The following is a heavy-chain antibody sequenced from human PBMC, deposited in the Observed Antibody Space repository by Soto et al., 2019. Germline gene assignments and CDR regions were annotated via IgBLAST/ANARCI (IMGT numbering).Heavy chain of an antibody. J-gene: IGHJ4*02. CDR2: IYYSGST. D-gene: IGHD2-15*01. CDR3: ARVRCSGGSCSAPAIDY. Sequence: QVQLQESGPGLVKPSQTLSLTCTVFGGSISSGGYYWSWIRQHPGKGMEWIGYIYYSGSTYYNPSLKSRVTISVDTSKNQFSLKLSSVTAADTAVYYCARVRCSGGSCSAPAIDYWGQGTLVTVSS. CDR1: GGSISSGGYY. V-gene: IGHV4-31*03.